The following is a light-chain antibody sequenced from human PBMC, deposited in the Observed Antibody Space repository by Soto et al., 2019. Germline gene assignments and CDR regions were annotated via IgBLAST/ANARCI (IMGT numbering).Light chain of an antibody. Sequence: QSVLTQPPSASGTPGQRVTISCSGSSSNIGSNTVNWYQQLPGTAPKLLIYSNNQRPSGVLDRFSGSKSGTSAALAISGRQSDDEADYYCAAWDDSLNVYVVFGGGTKLTVL. CDR2: SNN. CDR3: AAWDDSLNVYVV. V-gene: IGLV1-44*01. J-gene: IGLJ2*01. CDR1: SSNIGSNT.